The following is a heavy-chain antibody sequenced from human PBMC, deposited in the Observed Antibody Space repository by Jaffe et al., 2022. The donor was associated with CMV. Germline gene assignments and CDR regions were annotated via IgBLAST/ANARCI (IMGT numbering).Heavy chain of an antibody. CDR3: ARDRGSSWLDEITGTFDY. Sequence: QVQLQQSGPGLVKPSQTLSLTCAISGDSVSSNSAAWNWIRQSPSRGLEWLGRTYYRSKWYNDYAVSVKSRITINPDTSKNQFSLQLNSVTPEDTAVYYCARDRGSSWLDEITGTFDYWGQGTLVTVSS. D-gene: IGHD6-13*01. J-gene: IGHJ4*02. V-gene: IGHV6-1*01. CDR2: TYYRSKWYN. CDR1: GDSVSSNSAA.